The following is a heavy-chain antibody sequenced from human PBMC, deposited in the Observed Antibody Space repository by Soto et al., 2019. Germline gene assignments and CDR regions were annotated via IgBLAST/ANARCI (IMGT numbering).Heavy chain of an antibody. V-gene: IGHV1-3*01. CDR1: GYTFTSYA. D-gene: IGHD3-10*01. CDR2: INAGNGNT. J-gene: IGHJ4*02. CDR3: ARGYYGSGSYYNSPSFDY. Sequence: VASVKVSCKASGYTFTSYAMHWVRQAPGQRLEWMGWINAGNGNTKYSQKFQGRVTITRDTSASTAYMELSSLRSEDTAVYYCARGYYGSGSYYNSPSFDYWGQGTLVTVSS.